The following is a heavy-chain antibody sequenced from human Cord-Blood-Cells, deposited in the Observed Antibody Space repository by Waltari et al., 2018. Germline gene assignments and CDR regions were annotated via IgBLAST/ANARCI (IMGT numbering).Heavy chain of an antibody. J-gene: IGHJ3*02. CDR2: INQRGST. CDR3: ARGRGYCSSTSCYFAFDI. Sequence: QVQLQQWGAGLLKPSETLSLTCAVYGGSFSGYYWSWIRQPPGKGLEWIGEINQRGSTNYNPSLKTRVTISVDTSKNQFSLKLSSVTAADTAVYYCARGRGYCSSTSCYFAFDIWGQGTMVTVSS. D-gene: IGHD2-2*01. V-gene: IGHV4-34*01. CDR1: GGSFSGYY.